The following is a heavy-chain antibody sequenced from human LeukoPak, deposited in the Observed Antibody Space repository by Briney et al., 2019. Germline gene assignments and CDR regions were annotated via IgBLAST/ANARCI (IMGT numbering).Heavy chain of an antibody. D-gene: IGHD3-9*01. V-gene: IGHV6-1*01. J-gene: IGHJ4*02. CDR1: GDSVSSNNGA. Sequence: SQTLSLTCAISGDSVSSNNGAWNWIRQSPSRGLEWLGRTYYRSKWYNDYAESLISRITISPVTSKNQFSQQLYSVTPEDTAVYYCARDVGTTGWHTFDYWGQGTPVTVSS. CDR2: TYYRSKWYN. CDR3: ARDVGTTGWHTFDY.